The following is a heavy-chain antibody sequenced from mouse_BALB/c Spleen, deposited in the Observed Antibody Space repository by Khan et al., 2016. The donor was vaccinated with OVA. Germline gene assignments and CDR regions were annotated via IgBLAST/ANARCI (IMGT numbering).Heavy chain of an antibody. J-gene: IGHJ2*03. Sequence: QVQLQQSGPELVRPGVSVKISCKGSGYTFTDYAFYWVKQRPPKSLEWLGLISTYSGTSTYTPHFKLKATLSLDKSSSTAYMQLARLTSQDSAFSYRARRGYDGYYEKGGEGTSHTVCS. V-gene: IGHV1S137*01. CDR3: ARRGYDGYYEK. CDR2: ISTYSGTS. D-gene: IGHD2-3*01. CDR1: GYTFTDYA.